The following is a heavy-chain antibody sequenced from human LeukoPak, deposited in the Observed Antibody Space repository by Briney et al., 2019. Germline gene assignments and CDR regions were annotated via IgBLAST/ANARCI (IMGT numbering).Heavy chain of an antibody. CDR1: RFTYSSFY. J-gene: IGHJ6*03. V-gene: IGHV3-11*04. CDR2: ISSSGSSI. Sequence: GGSLRLSCAACRFTYSSFYICWFRQAPGKGLEWISYISSSGSSIYYADSVKGRFAISRDDAKSSFYLQMNGLRAEDTAINYCVSRSSCTYYMDVWGKGITVSVSS. CDR3: VSRSSCTYYMDV. D-gene: IGHD2-8*01.